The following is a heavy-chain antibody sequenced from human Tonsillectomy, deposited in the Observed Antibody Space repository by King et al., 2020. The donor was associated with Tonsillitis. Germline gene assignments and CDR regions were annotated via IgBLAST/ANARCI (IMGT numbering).Heavy chain of an antibody. CDR3: AKRQGDWGFYHY. D-gene: IGHD7-27*01. Sequence: VQLVESGGGLVQPGGSLRLSCAASGFTFSSYAMSWVRQAPGKGLEWVSVISGSGGYTNYAASVKGGLTISRDNSKNTLYLQMSSLRAEDTAVYYWAKRQGDWGFYHYWGQGTLVTVSS. V-gene: IGHV3-23*04. CDR2: ISGSGGYT. J-gene: IGHJ4*02. CDR1: GFTFSSYA.